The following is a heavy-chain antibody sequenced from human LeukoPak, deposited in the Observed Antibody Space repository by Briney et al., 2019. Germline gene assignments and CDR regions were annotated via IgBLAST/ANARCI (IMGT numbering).Heavy chain of an antibody. CDR3: ALVALATTYYFDY. Sequence: ASVRVSCKASGYTFTGYYMHWVRQAPGQGLEWMGWINPNSGGINYAQKFQGRVTMTRDTSISTAYMELSRLRSDDTAVYYCALVALATTYYFDYWGQGTLVTVSS. CDR2: INPNSGGI. CDR1: GYTFTGYY. J-gene: IGHJ4*02. D-gene: IGHD1-26*01. V-gene: IGHV1-2*02.